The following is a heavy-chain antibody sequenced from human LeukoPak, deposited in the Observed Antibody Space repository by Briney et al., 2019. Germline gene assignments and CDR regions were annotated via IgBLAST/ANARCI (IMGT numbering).Heavy chain of an antibody. CDR1: GGTFSSYA. D-gene: IGHD2-2*01. CDR3: ARDIVVVPAEELGLTN. V-gene: IGHV1-69*05. J-gene: IGHJ4*02. CDR2: IIPIFGTA. Sequence: ASVKVSCKASGGTFSSYAISWVRQAPGQGLEWMGGIIPIFGTANYAQKFQGRVTITTDESTSTAYMELSSLRSEDTAVYYCARDIVVVPAEELGLTNWGQGTLVTVSS.